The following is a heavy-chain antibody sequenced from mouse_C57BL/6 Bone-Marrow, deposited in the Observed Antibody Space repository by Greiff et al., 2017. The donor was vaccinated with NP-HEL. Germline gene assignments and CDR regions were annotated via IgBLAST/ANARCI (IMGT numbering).Heavy chain of an antibody. CDR1: GYTFTSYW. J-gene: IGHJ4*01. V-gene: IGHV1-59*01. D-gene: IGHD2-1*01. Sequence: QVQLKQPGAELVRPGTSVKLSCKASGYTFTSYWMHWVKQRPGQGLEWIGVIDPSDSYTNYNQKFKGKATLTVDTSSSTAYMQLSSLTSEDSAVYYCARRGHYGKGAMDYWGQGTSVTVSS. CDR3: ARRGHYGKGAMDY. CDR2: IDPSDSYT.